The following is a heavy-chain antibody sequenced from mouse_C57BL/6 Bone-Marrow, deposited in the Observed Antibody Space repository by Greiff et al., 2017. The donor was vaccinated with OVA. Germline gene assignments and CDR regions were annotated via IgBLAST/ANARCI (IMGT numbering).Heavy chain of an antibody. D-gene: IGHD1-1*01. CDR1: GFTFSDYG. J-gene: IGHJ4*01. CDR3: ARKYYGSSYDYYAMDY. Sequence: DVHLVESGGGLVKPGGSLKLSCAASGFTFSDYGMHWVRQAPEKGLEWVAYISSGSSTIYYADTVKGRFTISRDNAKNTLFLQLTSLRSEDTAMYYCARKYYGSSYDYYAMDYWGQGTSVTVSS. CDR2: ISSGSSTI. V-gene: IGHV5-17*01.